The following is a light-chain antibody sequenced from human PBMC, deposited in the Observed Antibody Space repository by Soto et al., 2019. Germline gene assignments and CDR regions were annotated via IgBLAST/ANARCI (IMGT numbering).Light chain of an antibody. CDR2: GAS. J-gene: IGKJ1*01. CDR3: QQYNNWPTWT. V-gene: IGKV3-15*01. Sequence: EIVMTQSPATLSVSPGERATLSCRASQNIRSNLAWYQQIPGQAPRLLIHGASTRATGIPARFSGSGSGTEFTLTISGLQSEDYAVYYCQQYNNWPTWTFGQGTKVDIK. CDR1: QNIRSN.